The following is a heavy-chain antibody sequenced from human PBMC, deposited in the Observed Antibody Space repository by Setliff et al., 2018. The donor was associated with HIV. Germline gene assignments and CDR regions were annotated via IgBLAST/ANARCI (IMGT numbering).Heavy chain of an antibody. CDR1: GGSISSGTYF. D-gene: IGHD1-26*01. CDR2: IHTSGST. Sequence: SETLSLTCTVSGGSISSGTYFWSWIRQPAGKGLEWIGHIHTSGSTNYNPSLKSRVTISVDTSKNHFSLNLNSVTAADTAIYYCARRRPPPSGMYSSYYMDVWGKGTAVTVSS. CDR3: ARRRPPPSGMYSSYYMDV. V-gene: IGHV4-61*09. J-gene: IGHJ6*03.